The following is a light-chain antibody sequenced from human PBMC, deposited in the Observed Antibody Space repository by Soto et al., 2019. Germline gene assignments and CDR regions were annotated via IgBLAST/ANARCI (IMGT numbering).Light chain of an antibody. J-gene: IGLJ3*02. CDR3: NSYTSSSTWV. CDR2: EVR. V-gene: IGLV2-14*01. CDR1: SSDVGAYNY. Sequence: QSALTQPASVSGSPGQSITLSCTGTSSDVGAYNYVSWYQQHPGKAPKLLIYEVRNRPSEVSNRFSGSKSGNTASLTISGLQAEDEADYYCNSYTSSSTWVFGGGTKLTVL.